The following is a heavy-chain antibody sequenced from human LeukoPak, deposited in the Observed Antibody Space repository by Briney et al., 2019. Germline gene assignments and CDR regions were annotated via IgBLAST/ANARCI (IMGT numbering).Heavy chain of an antibody. J-gene: IGHJ5*02. D-gene: IGHD1-1*01. Sequence: SKTLSLTCAVYGDSFNEYYWSWVRQPPGEALEWTGEINHSGSTNYNPSLKSRVTISVDKSLRQFFLRLSPVTAADTAVYYCARERASNNYYNYFDPWGQGTQVTVSS. CDR2: INHSGST. V-gene: IGHV4-34*01. CDR3: ARERASNNYYNYFDP. CDR1: GDSFNEYY.